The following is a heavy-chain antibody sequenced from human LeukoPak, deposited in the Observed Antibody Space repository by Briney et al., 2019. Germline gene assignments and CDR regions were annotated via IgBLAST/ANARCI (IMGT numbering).Heavy chain of an antibody. J-gene: IGHJ4*02. CDR2: ISSSSSYI. CDR3: ARDFDSSGSFAY. CDR1: GFTFSSYS. Sequence: RGSLRLSCAASGFTFSSYSMNWVRQAPGKGLEWVSSISSSSSYIYYADSVKGRFTISRDNAKNSLYLQMNSLRAEDTAVYYCARDFDSSGSFAYWGQGTLVTVSS. V-gene: IGHV3-21*01. D-gene: IGHD3-22*01.